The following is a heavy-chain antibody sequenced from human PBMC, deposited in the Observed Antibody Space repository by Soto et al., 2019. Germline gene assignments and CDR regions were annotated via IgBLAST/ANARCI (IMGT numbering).Heavy chain of an antibody. D-gene: IGHD3-10*01. CDR3: ASSSFLRSGDLFPGLDV. J-gene: IGHJ6*02. Sequence: SETLSLTCTVSGGSVSSGSYYWSWIRQPPGKGLEWIGYIYYSGSTNYNPSLKSRVTISVDTSKNQFSLKLSSVTAADTAVYYCASSSFLRSGDLFPGLDVWGQGTTLTVSS. V-gene: IGHV4-61*01. CDR1: GGSVSSGSYY. CDR2: IYYSGST.